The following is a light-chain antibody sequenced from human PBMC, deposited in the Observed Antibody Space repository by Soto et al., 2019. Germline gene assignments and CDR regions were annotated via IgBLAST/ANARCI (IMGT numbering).Light chain of an antibody. CDR1: QSVSTSS. Sequence: EIVLAQSPGTLSLTPGDRAALSCRASQSVSTSSLGWYQQKPGQAPRLLIYGASSRATGIPDRFSGSGSGTDFTLTINRLEPEDFAVYYCQQYGVSPITFGQGTRVEIK. CDR2: GAS. CDR3: QQYGVSPIT. V-gene: IGKV3-20*01. J-gene: IGKJ5*01.